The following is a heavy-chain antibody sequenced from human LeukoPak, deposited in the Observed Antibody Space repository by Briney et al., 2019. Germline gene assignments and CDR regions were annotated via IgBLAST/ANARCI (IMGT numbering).Heavy chain of an antibody. V-gene: IGHV1-69*06. CDR1: GGTFSSYA. Sequence: SVKVSCKASGGTFSSYAISWVRQAPGQGLEWMGGIIPIFGTANYAQKFQGRVTITADKSTSTAYMELSSLRSEDTAVYYCARDSGYCSSTSCYDYWGQGTLVTVSS. CDR2: IIPIFGTA. D-gene: IGHD2-2*01. CDR3: ARDSGYCSSTSCYDY. J-gene: IGHJ4*02.